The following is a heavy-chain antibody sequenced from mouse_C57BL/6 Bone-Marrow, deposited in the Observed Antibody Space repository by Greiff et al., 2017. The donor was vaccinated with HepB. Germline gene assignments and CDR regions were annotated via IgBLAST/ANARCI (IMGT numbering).Heavy chain of an antibody. D-gene: IGHD2-10*02. CDR1: GYTFTSYW. V-gene: IGHV1-64*01. J-gene: IGHJ3*01. CDR3: ARRRYGKRFSY. CDR2: IHPNSGST. Sequence: VQLQQPGAELVKPGASVKLSCKASGYTFTSYWMHWVKQRPGQGLEWIGMIHPNSGSTNYNEKFKSKATLTVDKSSSTAYMQLSSLTSEDSAVYYCARRRYGKRFSYWGQGTLVTVSA.